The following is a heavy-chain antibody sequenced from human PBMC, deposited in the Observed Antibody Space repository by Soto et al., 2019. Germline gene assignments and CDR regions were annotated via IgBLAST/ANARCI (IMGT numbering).Heavy chain of an antibody. V-gene: IGHV4-34*01. D-gene: IGHD3-10*01. CDR2: INDSGST. CDR3: ARGLLLWFGELSRRGGYYYYMDV. CDR1: GGSFSGYY. J-gene: IGHJ6*03. Sequence: QVQLQQWGAGLLKPSETLSLTCAVYGGSFSGYYWSWIRQTPGKGLEWIGEINDSGSTNNNPSLKSRVTRLVDTSKSQLALQLSSVTAADTAVYYCARGLLLWFGELSRRGGYYYYMDVWGKGTTVTVSS.